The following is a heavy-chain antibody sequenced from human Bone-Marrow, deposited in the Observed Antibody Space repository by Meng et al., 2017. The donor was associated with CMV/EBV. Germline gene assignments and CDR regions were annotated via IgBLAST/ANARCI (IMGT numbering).Heavy chain of an antibody. D-gene: IGHD2-2*01. CDR3: ARVEAVGSSTPRDV. CDR1: GGSISSYY. V-gene: IGHV4-59*01. CDR2: IYYSGST. Sequence: SETLSLTCTVSGGSISSYYWSWIRQPPGKGLEWIGYIYYSGSTNYNPSLKSRVTISVDTSKNQFSLKLSSVTAADTAVYYCARVEAVGSSTPRDVWGQRTAVTVSS. J-gene: IGHJ6*02.